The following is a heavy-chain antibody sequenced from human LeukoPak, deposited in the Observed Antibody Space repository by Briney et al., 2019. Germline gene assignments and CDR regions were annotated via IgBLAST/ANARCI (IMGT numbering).Heavy chain of an antibody. CDR3: ARMTVVYYYYDSRAPFDY. Sequence: ASVKVSCKASGYTFTSYGISWVRQAPEQGLEWMGWISAYNGNTNYAQKLQGRVTMTTDTSTSTAYMELRSLRSDDTAVYYCARMTVVYYYYDSRAPFDYWGQGTLVTVSS. D-gene: IGHD3-22*01. V-gene: IGHV1-18*01. J-gene: IGHJ4*02. CDR1: GYTFTSYG. CDR2: ISAYNGNT.